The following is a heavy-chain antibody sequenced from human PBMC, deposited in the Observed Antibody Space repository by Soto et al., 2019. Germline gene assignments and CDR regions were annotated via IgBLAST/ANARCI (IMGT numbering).Heavy chain of an antibody. CDR3: TRFGYTTEAH. D-gene: IGHD5-12*01. V-gene: IGHV3-21*01. J-gene: IGHJ4*02. Sequence: EVQLMESGGGLVKPGGSLRLSCAASGSTFSSYTMIWVRQAPGKGLEWVSSISSSSSYIYYADSVKGRFTISRDNAKNSLYLQMNSLRAEDTAVYYCTRFGYTTEAHWGQGTLVTVSS. CDR2: ISSSSSYI. CDR1: GSTFSSYT.